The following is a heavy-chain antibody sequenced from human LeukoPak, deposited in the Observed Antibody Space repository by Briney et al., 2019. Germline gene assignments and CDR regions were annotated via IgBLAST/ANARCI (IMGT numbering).Heavy chain of an antibody. V-gene: IGHV4-39*07. Sequence: SETLSLTCTVSGGSISSNSYYWGWIRQPPGKGLEWIGNIYYSGSPYYNPSLKSRVTISVDTSKNQFSLKLSSVTAADTAVYYCARYYYDSSGYLSPFDYWGQGTLVTVSS. D-gene: IGHD3-22*01. CDR2: IYYSGSP. CDR1: GGSISSNSYY. CDR3: ARYYYDSSGYLSPFDY. J-gene: IGHJ4*02.